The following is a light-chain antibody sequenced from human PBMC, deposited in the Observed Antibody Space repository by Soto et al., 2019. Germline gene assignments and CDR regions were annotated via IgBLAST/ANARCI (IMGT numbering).Light chain of an antibody. CDR1: QRIGTY. Sequence: DIQMPQSPSSLSAAVGDRVTITCRASQRIGTYSNWYQQKPGKAPELLIFAATSLQSGVSPRFSGSGSGTDFALTISSLQPEDLAAYYCQHTYGVPFNFGPGTKVCIK. CDR2: AAT. CDR3: QHTYGVPFN. J-gene: IGKJ3*01. V-gene: IGKV1-39*01.